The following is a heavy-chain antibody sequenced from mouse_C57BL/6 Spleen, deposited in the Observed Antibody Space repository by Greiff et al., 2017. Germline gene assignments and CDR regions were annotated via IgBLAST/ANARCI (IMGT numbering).Heavy chain of an antibody. J-gene: IGHJ3*01. CDR3: SRETPTMVTGWFAY. V-gene: IGHV1-64*01. CDR1: VYTFTSYW. D-gene: IGHD2-9*01. Sequence: QVQLQQPGAELVKPGASVKLSCKASVYTFTSYWMHWVKQRPGQGLEWIGMIHPNSGSTNYNEKFKSKATLTVDKSSSTAYMQLSSLTSEDSAVYYCSRETPTMVTGWFAYWGQGTLVTVSA. CDR2: IHPNSGST.